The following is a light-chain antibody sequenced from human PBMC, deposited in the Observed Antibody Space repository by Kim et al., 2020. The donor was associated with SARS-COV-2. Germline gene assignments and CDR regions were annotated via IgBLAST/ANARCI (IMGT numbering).Light chain of an antibody. CDR1: SGDSSYA. CDR2: LNSDGCH. V-gene: IGLV4-69*01. Sequence: SVKLTSTLGSGDSSYASEWHQQQPEKGPRYVMRLNSDGCHSKGDGIPDRFSGSTSGAERYLTISSLQSEDEADYYCQTWGTGHVVFGGGTQLTVL. CDR3: QTWGTGHVV. J-gene: IGLJ2*01.